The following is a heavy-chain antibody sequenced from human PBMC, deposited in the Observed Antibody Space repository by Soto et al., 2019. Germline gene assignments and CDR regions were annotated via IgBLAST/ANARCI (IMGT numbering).Heavy chain of an antibody. Sequence: SETLSLTCTVSGGSISSYYWSWIRQPPGKGLEWIGYIYYSGSTNYNPSLKSRATISVDTSKNQFSLKLSSVTAADTAVYYCARDSGLEMATISYFDYWGQGTLVTVSS. CDR3: ARDSGLEMATISYFDY. D-gene: IGHD5-12*01. CDR2: IYYSGST. CDR1: GGSISSYY. V-gene: IGHV4-59*13. J-gene: IGHJ4*02.